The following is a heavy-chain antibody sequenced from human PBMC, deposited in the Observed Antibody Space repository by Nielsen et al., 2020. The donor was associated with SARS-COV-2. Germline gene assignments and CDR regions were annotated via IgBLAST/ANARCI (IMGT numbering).Heavy chain of an antibody. J-gene: IGHJ3*01. Sequence: GESLKISCAASGFTFSSLWMSWVRQVPGKGLEWVADIKPDGSAKFYVDSVKGRFTISRDNAKNSMSLQMNSLRVEDTAVYYCARDWSRAFDVWGQGTMVTVSS. V-gene: IGHV3-7*01. CDR1: GFTFSSLW. CDR3: ARDWSRAFDV. CDR2: IKPDGSAK.